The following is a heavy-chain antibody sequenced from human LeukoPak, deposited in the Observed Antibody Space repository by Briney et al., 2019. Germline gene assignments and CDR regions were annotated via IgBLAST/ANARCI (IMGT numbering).Heavy chain of an antibody. V-gene: IGHV4-59*01. CDR1: GGSISSYY. Sequence: TSETLSLTCTVSGGSISSYYWSWIRQPPGKGLEWIGYIYYSGSTNYNPSLKSRVTISVDTSKNQFSLKLSSVTAADTAVYYCARDPMPYYYDSSGYLNAFDIWGQGTMVTVSS. CDR3: ARDPMPYYYDSSGYLNAFDI. CDR2: IYYSGST. J-gene: IGHJ3*02. D-gene: IGHD3-22*01.